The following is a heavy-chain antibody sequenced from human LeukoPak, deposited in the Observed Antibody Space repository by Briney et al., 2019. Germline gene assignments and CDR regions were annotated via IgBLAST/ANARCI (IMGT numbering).Heavy chain of an antibody. Sequence: GGSLRLSWAAPGFTVSSNYMSWVRQAPGKGLGWVSVIYSGGSTYYADSVKGRFTISRDNSKNTLYLQMNSLRAEDTAVYYCAREEERGSFDYWGQGTLVTVSS. CDR3: AREEERGSFDY. J-gene: IGHJ4*02. CDR1: GFTVSSNY. V-gene: IGHV3-53*01. D-gene: IGHD3-10*01. CDR2: IYSGGST.